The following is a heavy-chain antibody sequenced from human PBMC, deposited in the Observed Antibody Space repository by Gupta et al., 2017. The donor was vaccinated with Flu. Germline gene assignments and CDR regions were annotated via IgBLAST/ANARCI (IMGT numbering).Heavy chain of an antibody. D-gene: IGHD3-22*01. J-gene: IGHJ6*02. Sequence: QVQLVQSGAEVKKPGSSVKVSCKTPGGTFSTYAMSWFRQAPGQGLEWMGGIIPMFDTPNYAQKFQGRVTITADKSTRTAFMELRSLKSEDTAVYFCASTYYYDSSGSLESPRNYYYAMDVWGQGTTVTVSS. CDR2: IIPMFDTP. CDR1: GGTFSTYA. CDR3: ASTYYYDSSGSLESPRNYYYAMDV. V-gene: IGHV1-69*06.